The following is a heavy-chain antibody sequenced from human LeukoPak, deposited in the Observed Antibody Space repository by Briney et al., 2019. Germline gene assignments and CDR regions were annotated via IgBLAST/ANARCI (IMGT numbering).Heavy chain of an antibody. J-gene: IGHJ4*02. D-gene: IGHD2-2*01. CDR3: ARESGYAVGDF. CDR1: GFIVRSNY. Sequence: GGSLRLSCAASGFIVRSNYMSWFRQAPGKGLEWASVIYNDGRTYYADSVKGRFIISKDISKNTLYLQMNNLRADDTALYYCARESGYAVGDFWGRGTLVTVSS. CDR2: IYNDGRT. V-gene: IGHV3-53*01.